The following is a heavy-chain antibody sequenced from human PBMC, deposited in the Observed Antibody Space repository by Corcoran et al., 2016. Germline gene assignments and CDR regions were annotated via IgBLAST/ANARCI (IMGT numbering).Heavy chain of an antibody. J-gene: IGHJ4*01. CDR3: ARHRIAAAGYFDY. CDR1: GGSISSSSYY. Sequence: QLQLQESGPGLVKPSETLSLTCTVSGGSISSSSYYWGWIRQPPGKGLEWIGSIYYSGSTYYNPSLKSRVTISGDTSKNQFSLKLSSVTAADTAVYYCARHRIAAAGYFDYWGHGTLVTVSS. CDR2: IYYSGST. V-gene: IGHV4-39*01. D-gene: IGHD6-13*01.